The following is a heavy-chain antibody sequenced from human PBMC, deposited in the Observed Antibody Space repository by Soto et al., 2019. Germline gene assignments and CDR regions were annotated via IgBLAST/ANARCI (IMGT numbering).Heavy chain of an antibody. CDR3: VRDGTKTLRDWFDP. V-gene: IGHV4-31*03. J-gene: IGHJ5*02. D-gene: IGHD1-1*01. Sequence: KTSETLSLTCTVSGGSISSGGYYWSWIRQHPGKGLEWIGYIYYSGSTYYNPSLKSRVMMSVDTSKKQFSLKLRSVTAADTAVYYCVRDGTKTLRDWFDPWGQGISVTVSS. CDR1: GGSISSGGYY. CDR2: IYYSGST.